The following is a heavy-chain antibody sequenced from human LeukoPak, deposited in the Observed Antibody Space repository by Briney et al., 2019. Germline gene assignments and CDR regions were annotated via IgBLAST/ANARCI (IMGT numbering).Heavy chain of an antibody. Sequence: GESLKISCKGSGYSFPTYWIGWVRQMPGKGLEWMGIIYPGDSDTRYSPSFQGQVTISADKSISTAYLQWSSLKASDTAIYYCARPDCSGGSCYSFSAFGIWGQGTMVTVSS. CDR1: GYSFPTYW. D-gene: IGHD2-15*01. CDR2: IYPGDSDT. J-gene: IGHJ3*02. CDR3: ARPDCSGGSCYSFSAFGI. V-gene: IGHV5-51*01.